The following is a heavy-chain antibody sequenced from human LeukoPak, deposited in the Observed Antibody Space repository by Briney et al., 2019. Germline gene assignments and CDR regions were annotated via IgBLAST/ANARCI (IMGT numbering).Heavy chain of an antibody. D-gene: IGHD3-9*01. CDR2: IYYSGST. CDR3: ARNAYYDILTGYYPFDP. J-gene: IGHJ5*02. CDR1: GGSISSYY. Sequence: PSETLSLTCTVSGGSISSYYWSWIRQPPGKGLEWIGYIYYSGSTNYNPSLKSRVTISVDTSKNQFSLKLSSVTAADTAVYYCARNAYYDILTGYYPFDPWGQGTLVTVSS. V-gene: IGHV4-59*01.